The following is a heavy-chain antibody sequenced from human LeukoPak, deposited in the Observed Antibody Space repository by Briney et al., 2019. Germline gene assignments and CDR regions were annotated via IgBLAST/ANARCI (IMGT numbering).Heavy chain of an antibody. D-gene: IGHD3-22*01. CDR1: GYTFTSYG. CDR2: IIPIFGTA. V-gene: IGHV1-69*05. J-gene: IGHJ3*02. Sequence: GASVKVSCKASGYTFTSYGISWVRQAPGQGLEWMGWIIPIFGTANYAQKFQGRVTITTDESTSTAYMELSSLRSEDTAVYYCARVTEQGWLLDAFDIWGQGTMVTVSS. CDR3: ARVTEQGWLLDAFDI.